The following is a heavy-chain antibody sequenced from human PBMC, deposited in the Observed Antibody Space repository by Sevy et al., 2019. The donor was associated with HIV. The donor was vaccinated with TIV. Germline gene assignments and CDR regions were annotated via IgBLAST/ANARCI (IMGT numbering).Heavy chain of an antibody. CDR1: GFTFGDYA. Sequence: GGSLRLSCTASGFTFGDYAMSWFRQAPGKGLEWVGFIRSKVYGGTTEYAASVKGRFTISRDDSKSIAYLQMNSLKTEDTAVYYCTRDDSSGYQHGPLDYWGQGTLVTVSS. J-gene: IGHJ4*02. CDR2: IRSKVYGGTT. CDR3: TRDDSSGYQHGPLDY. V-gene: IGHV3-49*03. D-gene: IGHD3-22*01.